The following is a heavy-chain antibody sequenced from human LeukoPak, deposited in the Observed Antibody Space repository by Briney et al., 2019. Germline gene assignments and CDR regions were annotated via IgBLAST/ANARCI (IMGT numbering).Heavy chain of an antibody. CDR1: GFTFSNYA. CDR2: INQDGSER. D-gene: IGHD2-8*01. J-gene: IGHJ4*02. Sequence: PGGSLILSCAASGFTFSNYAMSWVRQVPGRGLEWVAHINQDGSERYYVDSVKGRFIVSRDNAKNSLYLQMNSPRADDTAVYYCARDLYRALEYWGQGTLVIVSS. V-gene: IGHV3-7*01. CDR3: ARDLYRALEY.